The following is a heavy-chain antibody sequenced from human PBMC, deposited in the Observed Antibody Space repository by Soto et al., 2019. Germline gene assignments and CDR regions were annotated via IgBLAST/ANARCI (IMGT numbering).Heavy chain of an antibody. CDR1: GFTFSSYE. J-gene: IGHJ4*02. V-gene: IGHV3-48*03. Sequence: EVQLVESGGGLVQPGGSLRLSCAASGFTFSSYEMNWVRQAPGKGLEWVSYISSSGSTIYYADTVKGRFTISRDNAMNSLYLKMNGLRAEDTAVYYCAREERWPAERLATDYWGQGTLVTVSS. D-gene: IGHD6-19*01. CDR2: ISSSGSTI. CDR3: AREERWPAERLATDY.